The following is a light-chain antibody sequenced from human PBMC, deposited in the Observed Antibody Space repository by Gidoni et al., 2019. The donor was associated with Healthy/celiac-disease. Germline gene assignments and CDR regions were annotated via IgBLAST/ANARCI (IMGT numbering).Light chain of an antibody. CDR2: FGS. CDR1: QSLLHSNGYNY. Sequence: DIVMTPSPLSLPVTPGEPASIACRASQSLLHSNGYNYLDWYLQKPGQSPQLLIYFGSNRASGGPDRFSGSGSGTDFTLKISRVEAGDVGVYYGMQALQTPTFGQGTKVEIK. J-gene: IGKJ1*01. CDR3: MQALQTPT. V-gene: IGKV2-28*01.